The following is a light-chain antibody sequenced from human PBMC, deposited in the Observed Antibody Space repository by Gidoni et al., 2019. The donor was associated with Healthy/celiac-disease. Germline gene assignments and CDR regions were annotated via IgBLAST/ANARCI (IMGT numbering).Light chain of an antibody. CDR2: AAS. J-gene: IGKJ3*01. Sequence: DIQMTQSPSSLSASVGDRVTITCRASQSISSYLNWYQQKPGKAPKLLIYAASSLQSGVPSRFSGSGSGTDFTLTISSLQPEDFATYYCQQSYITRFTFGPGTTVDIK. V-gene: IGKV1-39*01. CDR1: QSISSY. CDR3: QQSYITRFT.